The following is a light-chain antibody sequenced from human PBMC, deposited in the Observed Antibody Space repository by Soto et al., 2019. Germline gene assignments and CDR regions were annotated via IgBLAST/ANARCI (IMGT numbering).Light chain of an antibody. V-gene: IGLV2-14*03. CDR1: SSEVGGYNY. CDR3: SSYTSSSTPFV. J-gene: IGLJ1*01. CDR2: DVS. Sequence: QSVLTQPASVSGSPGQSITISRTGTSSEVGGYNYVSWYQQHPGKAPKLIIYDVSDRPSGVSDRFSGSKSGNTASLTISGLQAEDEADYFCSSYTSSSTPFVFGTGTKVTVL.